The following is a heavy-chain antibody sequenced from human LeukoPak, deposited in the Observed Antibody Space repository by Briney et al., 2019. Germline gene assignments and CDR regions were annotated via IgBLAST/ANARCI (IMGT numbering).Heavy chain of an antibody. CDR2: IRYDGSNK. Sequence: GGSLRLSCAASGFTFSSYGMHWVRQAPGKGLEWVAFIRYDGSNKYYADSVKGRFTISRDNSKNTLYLQMNSLRAEDTAVYYCARDLGRWESGFGDSPGYWGQGTLVTVSS. D-gene: IGHD3-10*01. CDR3: ARDLGRWESGFGDSPGY. CDR1: GFTFSSYG. J-gene: IGHJ4*02. V-gene: IGHV3-30*02.